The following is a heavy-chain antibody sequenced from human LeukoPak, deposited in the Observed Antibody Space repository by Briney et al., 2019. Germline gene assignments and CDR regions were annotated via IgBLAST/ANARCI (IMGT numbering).Heavy chain of an antibody. CDR2: IIPIFGTA. D-gene: IGHD3-22*01. CDR1: GGTFSSYA. V-gene: IGHV1-69*05. Sequence: ASVKVSCKASGGTFSSYAISWVRQAPGQGLEWMGGIIPIFGTANYAQKFQGRVTITTDESTSTAYMELSSLRSEDTAVYYCARDPHYYDSSGYYSPQFWFDPWGQGTLVTVSS. J-gene: IGHJ5*02. CDR3: ARDPHYYDSSGYYSPQFWFDP.